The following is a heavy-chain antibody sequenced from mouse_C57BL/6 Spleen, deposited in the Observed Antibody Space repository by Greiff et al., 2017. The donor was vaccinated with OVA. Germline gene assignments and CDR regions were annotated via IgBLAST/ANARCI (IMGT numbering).Heavy chain of an antibody. CDR1: GFTFSSYA. CDR3: TRDEGLGRGFAY. V-gene: IGHV5-9-1*02. J-gene: IGHJ3*01. Sequence: EVKLVESGEGLVKPGGSLKLSCAASGFTFSSYAMSWVRQTPEKRLEWVAYISSGGDYIYYADTVKGRFTISRDNARNTLYLQMSSLKSEDTAMYYCTRDEGLGRGFAYWGQGTLVTVSA. D-gene: IGHD4-1*01. CDR2: ISSGGDYI.